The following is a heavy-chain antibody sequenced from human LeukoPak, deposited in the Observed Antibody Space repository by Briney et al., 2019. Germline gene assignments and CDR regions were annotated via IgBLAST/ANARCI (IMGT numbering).Heavy chain of an antibody. CDR1: GGTFSSYA. D-gene: IGHD6-6*01. V-gene: IGHV1-69*05. CDR3: ARVVIAARQGYWSYFDY. Sequence: SVKVSCKASGGTFSSYAISWVRQAPGQGLEWMGGIIPIFGTANYAQKFQGRVTITTDESTSTAYMELSSLRSEDTAVYYCARVVIAARQGYWSYFDYWGRGTLVTVSS. CDR2: IIPIFGTA. J-gene: IGHJ4*02.